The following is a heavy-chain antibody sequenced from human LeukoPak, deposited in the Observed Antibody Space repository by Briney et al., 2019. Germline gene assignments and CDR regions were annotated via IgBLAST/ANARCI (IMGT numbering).Heavy chain of an antibody. CDR2: IYRTGST. J-gene: IGHJ6*03. V-gene: IGHV4-4*09. Sequence: SETLSLTCTVSGDSINSYYWNWTRQPPGKGLEWIGYIYRTGSTNHNPSPTSRLTISLDTSKNQFSLRLSSVTAADTAVYYCARRSVPGPNYMDVWGKGTTVTVSS. D-gene: IGHD6-19*01. CDR1: GDSINSYY. CDR3: ARRSVPGPNYMDV.